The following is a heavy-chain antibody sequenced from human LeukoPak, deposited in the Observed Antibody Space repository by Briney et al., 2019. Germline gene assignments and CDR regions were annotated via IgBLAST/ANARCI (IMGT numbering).Heavy chain of an antibody. Sequence: SVKVSCKTSGGTFNNSAISWGRQAPGQGLEWLGGIIPLFGTAGYAQTFQCRVTITRNKSTRTVYLELTSLTSAETAVYYCARDVHGDYGSGWFDHWGQGTLVSVSS. CDR1: GGTFNNSA. CDR2: IIPLFGTA. V-gene: IGHV1-69*05. CDR3: ARDVHGDYGSGWFDH. J-gene: IGHJ5*02. D-gene: IGHD4-17*01.